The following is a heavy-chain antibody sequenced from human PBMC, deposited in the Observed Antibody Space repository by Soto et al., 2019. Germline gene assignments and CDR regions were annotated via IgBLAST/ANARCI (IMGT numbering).Heavy chain of an antibody. V-gene: IGHV4-4*02. Sequence: QVQLQESGPGLVKPSGTLSLTCAVSGGSISSSNWWSWVRQSPGKGLEWIGEIYHIGTTNYNPSLKSRVTISMDKAKNQFSLKLSSVTAADTAVYYCARELAPGDYFDYWGHGTLVTVSS. J-gene: IGHJ4*01. CDR2: IYHIGTT. D-gene: IGHD3-3*02. CDR1: GGSISSSNW. CDR3: ARELAPGDYFDY.